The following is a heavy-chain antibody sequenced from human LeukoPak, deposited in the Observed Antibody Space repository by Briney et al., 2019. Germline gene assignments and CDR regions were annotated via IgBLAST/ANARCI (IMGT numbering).Heavy chain of an antibody. J-gene: IGHJ6*03. Sequence: TGGSLRLSCAASGFTFSSYGMSWVRQAPGKGLEWVSAISGSGGSTNYADSVKGRFTVSRDNSKNTLFLQMNRLRAEDTAVYYCAKFPGPWSYHYYMDVWGRGTTSPSP. CDR3: AKFPGPWSYHYYMDV. CDR2: ISGSGGST. V-gene: IGHV3-23*01. CDR1: GFTFSSYG. D-gene: IGHD2-2*01.